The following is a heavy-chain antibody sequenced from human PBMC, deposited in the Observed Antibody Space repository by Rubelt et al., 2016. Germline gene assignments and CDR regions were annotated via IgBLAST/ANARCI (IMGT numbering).Heavy chain of an antibody. J-gene: IGHJ1*01. CDR2: ISRSSSTI. CDR3: ARVSGGKPSASAEYFQH. CDR1: GFTFSSYS. V-gene: IGHV3-48*02. Sequence: EVQLVESGGGLVQPGGSLRLSCAASGFTFSSYSMNWVRQAPGKGLEWVSSISRSSSTIYYADYGKGRLTISKSNSKNTLNMQMNSLRDEDTAGYYGARVSGGKPSASAEYFQHWGQGTLVTVSS. D-gene: IGHD4-23*01.